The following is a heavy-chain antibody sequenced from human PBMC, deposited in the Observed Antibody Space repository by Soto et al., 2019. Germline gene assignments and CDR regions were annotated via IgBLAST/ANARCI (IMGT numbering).Heavy chain of an antibody. CDR1: GGSISSYY. V-gene: IGHV4-59*08. CDR3: ARHSGDILTGFDY. CDR2: IYYSGST. D-gene: IGHD3-9*01. J-gene: IGHJ4*02. Sequence: PSETLSLTCTVSGGSISSYYWSWIRQPPGKGLEWTGYIYYSGSTNYNPSLKSRVTISVGTSKNQFSLKLSSVTAADTAVYYCARHSGDILTGFDYWGQGTLVTVSS.